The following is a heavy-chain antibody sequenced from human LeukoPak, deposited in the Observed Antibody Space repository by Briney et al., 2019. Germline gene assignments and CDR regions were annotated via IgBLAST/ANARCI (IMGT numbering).Heavy chain of an antibody. CDR2: ISSSSSYI. J-gene: IGHJ4*02. Sequence: GGSLRLSCAASGFTFSSYSMNWVRQAPGKGLEGVSSISSSSSYIYYADSVKGRFTISRDNAKNSLYLQMNSLRAEDTAVYYCASYRPIAAAGGSAGLPYYWGQGTLVTVSS. CDR1: GFTFSSYS. V-gene: IGHV3-21*01. D-gene: IGHD6-13*01. CDR3: ASYRPIAAAGGSAGLPYY.